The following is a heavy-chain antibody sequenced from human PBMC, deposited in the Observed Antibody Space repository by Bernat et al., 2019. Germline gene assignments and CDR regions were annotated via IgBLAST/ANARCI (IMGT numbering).Heavy chain of an antibody. CDR1: GDSVIRGNSY. J-gene: IGHJ3*02. D-gene: IGHD6-19*01. Sequence: QLQLQESGPGLVKPSETLSLTCTVSGDSVIRGNSYWGWIRQPPGKELEWIGSIYYSGTTYYNPSLKSRVTMYVDTCKSQFSLRMGSVTAADTAVYYCTGYQRDGYSRGWVAFDIWGQGTMVTVSS. V-gene: IGHV4-39*01. CDR2: IYYSGTT. CDR3: TGYQRDGYSRGWVAFDI.